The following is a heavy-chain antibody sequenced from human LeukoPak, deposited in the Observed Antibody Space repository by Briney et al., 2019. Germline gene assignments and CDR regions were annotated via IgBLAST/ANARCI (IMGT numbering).Heavy chain of an antibody. CDR3: AKDSFSSATVEGGAFDI. D-gene: IGHD4-17*01. J-gene: IGHJ3*02. V-gene: IGHV3-9*01. CDR2: ISWNSGSI. CDR1: SSGGYY. Sequence: SSGGYYWSWIRQHPGKGLEWVSGISWNSGSIGYADSVKGRFTISRDNAKNSLYLQMNSLRAEDTALYYCAKDSFSSATVEGGAFDIWGQGTMVTVSS.